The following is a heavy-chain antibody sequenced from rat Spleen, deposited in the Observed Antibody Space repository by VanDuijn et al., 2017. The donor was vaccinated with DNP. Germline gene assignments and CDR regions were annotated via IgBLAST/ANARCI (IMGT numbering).Heavy chain of an antibody. CDR3: ARQATEGIGWFAY. J-gene: IGHJ3*01. Sequence: EVQLVESGGGLVQPGRSMKLSCTASGFTFSNHDMAWVRQAPTKGLEWVATIFYAGTTTYYRGSVKGRFTISRDNANGTLYLQMDNLRSEDTATYFCARQATEGIGWFAYWGQGTLVTVSS. CDR2: IFYAGTTT. V-gene: IGHV5-25*01. CDR1: GFTFSNHD. D-gene: IGHD1-11*01.